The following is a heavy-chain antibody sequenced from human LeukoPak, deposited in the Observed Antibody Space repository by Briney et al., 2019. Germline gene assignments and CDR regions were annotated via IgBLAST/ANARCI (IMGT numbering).Heavy chain of an antibody. CDR1: GFTFTSYE. CDR3: AKGYYEQWLVIFDY. Sequence: PGGSLRLSCAASGFTFTSYEMNWVRQAPGKGLEWVSAISGSGGSTYYADSVKGRFTISRDNSKNTLYLQMNSLRAEDTAVYYCAKGYYEQWLVIFDYWGQGTLVTVSS. CDR2: ISGSGGST. V-gene: IGHV3-23*01. J-gene: IGHJ4*02. D-gene: IGHD6-19*01.